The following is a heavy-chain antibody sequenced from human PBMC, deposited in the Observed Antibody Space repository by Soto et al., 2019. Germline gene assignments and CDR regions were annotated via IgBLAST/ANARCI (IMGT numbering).Heavy chain of an antibody. V-gene: IGHV4-59*01. J-gene: IGHJ4*02. Sequence: SETLSLTCTVSGCSITSYYWSWIPQTPGKGLGWIGDIYYSRDTHYNPSLKSRVNISVDTSKNQFSLKLGSVTAADTFVYYCARVGCSSTSCSFDYWGKGTLVTVSS. CDR1: GCSITSYY. CDR3: ARVGCSSTSCSFDY. D-gene: IGHD2-2*01. CDR2: IYYSRDT.